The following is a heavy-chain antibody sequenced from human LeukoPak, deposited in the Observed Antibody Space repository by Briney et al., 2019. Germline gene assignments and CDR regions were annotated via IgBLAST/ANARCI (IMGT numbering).Heavy chain of an antibody. J-gene: IGHJ4*02. V-gene: IGHV4-38-2*02. Sequence: ASETLSLTCTVSGYSISSGHYWGWIRQPPGKGLEWIGSIYHSGSTYYNPSLKSRVTISVDTSKNRFSVKLSSVTAADTAVYYCARDATMMANYLNYWGEGTLVSVSS. D-gene: IGHD5-12*01. CDR2: IYHSGST. CDR1: GYSISSGHY. CDR3: ARDATMMANYLNY.